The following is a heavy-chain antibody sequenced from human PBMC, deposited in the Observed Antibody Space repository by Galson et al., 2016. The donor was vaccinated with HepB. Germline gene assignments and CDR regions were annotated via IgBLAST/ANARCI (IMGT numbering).Heavy chain of an antibody. J-gene: IGHJ6*02. CDR3: TSGYYDAWSDYRRGRLDV. D-gene: IGHD3-3*01. CDR2: INHRGST. V-gene: IGHV4-34*01. Sequence: SETLSLTCAVYGGSSSDFYWSWVRQSPEKGLEWIGEINHRGSTNYNPSLRSRLIISVDKSKDQFSLRLTAVTAADTAVYYCTSGYYDAWSDYRRGRLDVWGQGITVTVSS. CDR1: GGSSSDFY.